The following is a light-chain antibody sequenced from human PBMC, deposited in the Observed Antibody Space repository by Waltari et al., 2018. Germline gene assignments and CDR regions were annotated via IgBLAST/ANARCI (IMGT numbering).Light chain of an antibody. Sequence: SYELTQPPSVSVSSGQTAIITCSGDKLGDKYVCWYQQKPGQSPVLIIYEDTMRPSGIPQRFSGSNAGNTATLTISGTQTLDEADYYCQVWDGITSTGVFGVGTRLTVL. CDR1: KLGDKY. CDR3: QVWDGITSTGV. V-gene: IGLV3-1*01. J-gene: IGLJ3*02. CDR2: EDT.